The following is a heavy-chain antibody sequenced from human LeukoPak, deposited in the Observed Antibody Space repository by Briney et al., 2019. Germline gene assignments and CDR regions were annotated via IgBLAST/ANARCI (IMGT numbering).Heavy chain of an antibody. CDR2: ISSSGST. D-gene: IGHD6-13*01. V-gene: IGHV4-61*02. J-gene: IGHJ4*02. CDR3: AREELAAAGDY. Sequence: PSETLSLTCTVYGDSISSGDYYWSWIRQPAGKGLEWIGRISSSGSTNYNPSLKSRVTISVDTSKNQFSLKLSSVTAADTAVYYCAREELAAAGDYWGQGTLVTVSS. CDR1: GDSISSGDYY.